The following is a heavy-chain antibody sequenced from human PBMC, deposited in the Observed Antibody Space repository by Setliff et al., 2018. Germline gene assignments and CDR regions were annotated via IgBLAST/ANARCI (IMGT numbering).Heavy chain of an antibody. CDR2: MPAGGNS. CDR1: GDSLRNDY. V-gene: IGHV4-4*08. CDR3: AGGRLSFGSYGSGTQGKYEYYMDG. J-gene: IGHJ6*03. D-gene: IGHD3-10*01. Sequence: SETLSLTCSVSGDSLRNDYWTWIRQPPGKGLEWIGNMPAGGNSNSNPSLKSRGTLSLATSKSQFSLKLTSVTAADAAIYYCAGGRLSFGSYGSGTQGKYEYYMDGWGKGTTVTVSS.